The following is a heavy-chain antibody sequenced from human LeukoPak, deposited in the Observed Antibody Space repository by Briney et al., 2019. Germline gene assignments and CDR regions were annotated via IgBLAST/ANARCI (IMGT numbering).Heavy chain of an antibody. D-gene: IGHD3-10*01. CDR3: AKAYYASGNLTGGH. V-gene: IGHV3-53*01. J-gene: IGHJ4*02. CDR1: GFTVSSNY. CDR2: IYSGGST. Sequence: PGGSLRLSCAASGFTVSSNYMSWVRQAPGKGLEWVSVIYSGGSTYYADSVKGRFTISRDNSKNTLYLQMNSLRAEDTAVYYCAKAYYASGNLTGGHWGQGTLVTVSS.